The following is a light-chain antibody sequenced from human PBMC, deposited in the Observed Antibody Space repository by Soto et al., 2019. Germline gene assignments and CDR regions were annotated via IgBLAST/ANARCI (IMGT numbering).Light chain of an antibody. CDR1: QDLNDW. J-gene: IGKJ1*01. V-gene: IGKV1-5*03. CDR2: KVS. Sequence: DIQMTQSPSTLSASVGDTVTITCRASQDLNDWLAWFQQKPGKAPNLLIYKVSNLESGVPSRFSGNGSGTEFTLTISSLQPDDFASYYCQQYNGYSWAFGQGTKVEIK. CDR3: QQYNGYSWA.